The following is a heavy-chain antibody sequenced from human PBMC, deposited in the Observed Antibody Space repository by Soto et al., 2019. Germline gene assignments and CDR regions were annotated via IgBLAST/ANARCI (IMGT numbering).Heavy chain of an antibody. CDR3: AKDWRRGVTPQYFDY. J-gene: IGHJ4*02. CDR1: GFTFSSYA. D-gene: IGHD2-21*02. Sequence: EVQLLESGGGLVQPGGSLRLSCAASGFTFSSYAMSWVRQAPGKGLEWVSAISGSGGSTYYADYVKGRFTISRDNSKNTLYLQMNSLRAEYTTVYYGAKDWRRGVTPQYFDYWGQGTLVTVSS. CDR2: ISGSGGST. V-gene: IGHV3-23*01.